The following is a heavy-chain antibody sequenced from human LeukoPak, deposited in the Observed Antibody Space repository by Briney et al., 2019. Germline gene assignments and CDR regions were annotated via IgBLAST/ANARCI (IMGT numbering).Heavy chain of an antibody. CDR1: GVSISSTSYC. CDR3: ARVYSDSSGSPYFDY. Sequence: KTSETLSLTCTVSGVSISSTSYCWGWIRQPPGKGPEWIGSIYYSGRSYYNPSLKSRVTISVDTPKSQFSLKLSSVTAADTAVYYCARVYSDSSGSPYFDYWGQGTLVTVSS. CDR2: IYYSGRS. J-gene: IGHJ4*02. V-gene: IGHV4-39*01. D-gene: IGHD3-22*01.